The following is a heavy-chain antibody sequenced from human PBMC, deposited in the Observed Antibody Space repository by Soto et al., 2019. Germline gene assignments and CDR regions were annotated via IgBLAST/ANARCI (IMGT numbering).Heavy chain of an antibody. CDR2: ISAYNGNT. J-gene: IGHJ6*02. CDR1: GYTFTSYG. V-gene: IGHV1-18*01. CDR3: ARIKDIVVVPAAMPVYYYYGMDV. Sequence: ASVKVSCKASGYTFTSYGISWVRQAPGQGLEWMGWISAYNGNTNYAQKLQGRVTMTTDTSTSTVYMELRSLRSDDTAVYYCARIKDIVVVPAAMPVYYYYGMDVWGQGTTVTVSS. D-gene: IGHD2-2*01.